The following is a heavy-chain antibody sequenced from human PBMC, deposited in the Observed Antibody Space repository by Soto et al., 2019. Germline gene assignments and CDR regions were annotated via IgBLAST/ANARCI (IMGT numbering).Heavy chain of an antibody. CDR2: IYPGNSNT. Sequence: GESLKISCQGCGYNFPTYWIGWVRQMPGKGLEWMGMIYPGNSNTIYSPSLQGEVTISADRSTSTAFLQWRSLKASDTAIYYCARRDYYSDTCHYCAFDIWGQGALVT. CDR3: ARRDYYSDTCHYCAFDI. J-gene: IGHJ3*02. V-gene: IGHV5-51*01. D-gene: IGHD3-22*01. CDR1: GYNFPTYW.